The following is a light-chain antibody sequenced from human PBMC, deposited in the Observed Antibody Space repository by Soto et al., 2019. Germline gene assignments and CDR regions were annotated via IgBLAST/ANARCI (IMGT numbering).Light chain of an antibody. CDR2: GAS. V-gene: IGKV3-15*01. CDR1: QSVSSN. J-gene: IGKJ1*01. Sequence: EIVMTQSPATLSVSPGERATLSCRASQSVSSNLAWYQQKPGQAPRLLIYGASTRATGIPARFSGSGSGTEFTLTIRSLQSEDFAVYYCQQYNNSALTFGQGTKVEIK. CDR3: QQYNNSALT.